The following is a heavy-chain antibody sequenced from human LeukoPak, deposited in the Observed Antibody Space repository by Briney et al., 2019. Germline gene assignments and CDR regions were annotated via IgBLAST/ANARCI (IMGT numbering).Heavy chain of an antibody. CDR2: MNPNSGNT. J-gene: IGHJ3*02. CDR1: GYTFTSYD. V-gene: IGHV1-8*03. D-gene: IGHD6-13*01. Sequence: ASVKVSCKAYGYTFTSYDINWVRQATGQGLEWMGWMNPNSGNTGYAQKFQGRVTITRNTSISTAYMELSSLRSEDTAVYYCARRPRVYRKIDIWGQGTMVTVSS. CDR3: ARRPRVYRKIDI.